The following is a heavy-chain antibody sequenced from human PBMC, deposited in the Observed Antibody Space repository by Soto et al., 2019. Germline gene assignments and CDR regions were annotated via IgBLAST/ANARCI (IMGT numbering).Heavy chain of an antibody. CDR1: GGTFSSYT. J-gene: IGHJ4*02. Sequence: QVQLVPSGAEVKKPGSSVKVSCKASGGTFSSYTISWVRQAPGQGLEWMGRIIPILGIANYAQKFQGRVTITAAKSTSRAYMELSSLRSEDTAVYYCAGGGYSGSSYFDYWGQGTLVTVS. CDR2: IIPILGIA. D-gene: IGHD5-12*01. CDR3: AGGGYSGSSYFDY. V-gene: IGHV1-69*02.